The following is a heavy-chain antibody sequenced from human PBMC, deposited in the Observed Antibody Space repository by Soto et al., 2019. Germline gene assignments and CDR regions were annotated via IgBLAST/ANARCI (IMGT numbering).Heavy chain of an antibody. CDR1: GYTFTSYY. J-gene: IGHJ3*02. Sequence: GASVKVSCKASGYTFTSYYMPWVRQAPGQGLEWMGIINPSGGSTSYAQKFQGRVTMTRDTSTSTVYMELSSLRPEGTAVYYCARDDYDSSGYLHAFDIWGQGTMVTVSS. D-gene: IGHD3-22*01. CDR3: ARDDYDSSGYLHAFDI. CDR2: INPSGGST. V-gene: IGHV1-46*01.